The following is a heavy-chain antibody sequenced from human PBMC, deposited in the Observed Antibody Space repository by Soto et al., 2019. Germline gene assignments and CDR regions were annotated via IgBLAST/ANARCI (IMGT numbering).Heavy chain of an antibody. CDR3: ARARPAAPILVPYVLDP. V-gene: IGHV1-2*04. CDR2: INPNRGGT. Sequence: QVQLVQSGAEVKKPGASVKVSCKASGYTFTDYYMHWVRQAPGQGLEWMGWINPNRGGTKYAQKFQGWVTMTRDTSINTAYMELSRLRSDDTAVYYCARARPAAPILVPYVLDPSGQGTLVTVSS. D-gene: IGHD6-6*01. J-gene: IGHJ5*02. CDR1: GYTFTDYY.